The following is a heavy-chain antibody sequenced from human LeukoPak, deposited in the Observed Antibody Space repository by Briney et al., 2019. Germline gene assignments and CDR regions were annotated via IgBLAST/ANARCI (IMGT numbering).Heavy chain of an antibody. CDR1: GFTFSYYW. V-gene: IGHV3-74*01. CDR2: VNGDGSIT. J-gene: IGHJ4*02. CDR3: GRLVEAGPAY. Sequence: GVSLRLSCAASGFTFSYYWMHWVSQAPGKWLVWVSRVNGDGSITDYADSVKGRFTISRDNAKNTLYLQMNSLRADDTAVYYCGRLVEAGPAYWGQGTLVTVSS. D-gene: IGHD1-26*01.